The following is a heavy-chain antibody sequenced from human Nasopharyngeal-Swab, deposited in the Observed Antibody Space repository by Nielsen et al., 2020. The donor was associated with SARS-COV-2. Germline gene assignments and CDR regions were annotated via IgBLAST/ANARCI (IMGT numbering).Heavy chain of an antibody. V-gene: IGHV4-59*13. CDR3: ARRGYSLLERKNWFDP. J-gene: IGHJ5*02. CDR1: GGSISTYY. Sequence: SETLSLTCTVSGGSISTYYWSWIRQPPGKGLEWIGYIYYSGSTNYNPSLKSRVTISVDTSKNQFSLKLSSVTAADTAVYYCARRGYSLLERKNWFDPWGQGTLVTVSS. CDR2: IYYSGST. D-gene: IGHD5-18*01.